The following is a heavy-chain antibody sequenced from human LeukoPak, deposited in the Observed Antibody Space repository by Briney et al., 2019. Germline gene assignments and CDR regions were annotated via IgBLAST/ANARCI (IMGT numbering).Heavy chain of an antibody. D-gene: IGHD3-10*02. V-gene: IGHV3-30*02. J-gene: IGHJ4*02. Sequence: GGSLRLSCATSRFIFTSYDMHWFRQAPGKGLEWVAFIRYSETETYYADSVKGRFTISRDNSKDTLYLQMNSLRAEDTAAHYCAKTPPRYYVKGSYPDYWGQGTLVIVSS. CDR2: IRYSETET. CDR3: AKTPPRYYVKGSYPDY. CDR1: RFIFTSYD.